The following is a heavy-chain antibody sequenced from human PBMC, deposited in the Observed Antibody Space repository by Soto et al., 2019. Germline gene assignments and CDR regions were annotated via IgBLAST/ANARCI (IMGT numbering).Heavy chain of an antibody. D-gene: IGHD6-13*01. J-gene: IGHJ6*02. CDR2: IYPGDSDT. CDR3: ARTAAAGKYYYGMDV. V-gene: IGHV5-51*01. Sequence: GESLKISSKGSGYSFTSYWIGWVRQMPGKGLECMGIIYPGDSDTRYSPSFQGQVTISADKSISTAYLQWSGLKASDTAMYYCARTAAAGKYYYGMDVWGQGTTVTVSS. CDR1: GYSFTSYW.